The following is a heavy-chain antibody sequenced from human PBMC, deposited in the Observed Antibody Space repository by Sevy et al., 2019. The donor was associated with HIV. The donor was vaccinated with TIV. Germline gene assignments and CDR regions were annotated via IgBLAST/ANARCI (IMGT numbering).Heavy chain of an antibody. CDR2: IDSGGST. CDR3: ASDRYFDASGYYCYYYGMDV. CDR1: GFTVSGNY. D-gene: IGHD3-22*01. Sequence: GGSLRLSCEASGFTVSGNYMAWVRLAPGKGLEWVSLIDSGGSTYYAASVKGRFTISRDNAKNTLYLQLNPLRAEDTAVYFCASDRYFDASGYYCYYYGMDVWGQGTTVTVSS. J-gene: IGHJ6*02. V-gene: IGHV3-66*01.